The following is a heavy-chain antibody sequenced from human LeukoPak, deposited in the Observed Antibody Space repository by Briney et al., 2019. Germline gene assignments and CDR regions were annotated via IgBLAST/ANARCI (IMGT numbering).Heavy chain of an antibody. D-gene: IGHD4-11*01. CDR2: ISSSSSTI. CDR1: GFTFSSYS. CDR3: ARDKWLTTSHYFDY. J-gene: IGHJ4*02. Sequence: GGSLRLSCAASGFTFSSYSMNWVRQAPGKGLEWVSYISSSSSTIYYADSVKGRFTISRDNAKNSVYLQMNSLRAEDTAVYYCARDKWLTTSHYFDYWGQGTLVTVSS. V-gene: IGHV3-48*01.